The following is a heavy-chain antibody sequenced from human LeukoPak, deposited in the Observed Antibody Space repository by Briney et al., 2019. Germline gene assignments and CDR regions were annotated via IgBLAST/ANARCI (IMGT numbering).Heavy chain of an antibody. CDR3: GRARYTTSSPIDY. CDR2: IYYSGST. J-gene: IGHJ4*02. Sequence: PSETLSLTCTVSGGSISSYYWSWIRQPAGKGLERIGYIYYSGSTNYNPSLKSRVTISVDTSKNQVSLKVTSVTAADSAMYYCGRARYTTSSPIDYWGQGTLVTVSS. D-gene: IGHD6-6*01. V-gene: IGHV4-59*01. CDR1: GGSISSYY.